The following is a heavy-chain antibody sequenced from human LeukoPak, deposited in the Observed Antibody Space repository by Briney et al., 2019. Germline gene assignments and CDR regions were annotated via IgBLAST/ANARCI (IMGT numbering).Heavy chain of an antibody. J-gene: IGHJ4*02. V-gene: IGHV3-23*01. CDR2: ISVSGST. CDR3: AKPAPHNTDYYCGVHFDY. D-gene: IGHD3-22*01. Sequence: PGGSLRLSCAASGFTFRSYAMSWVRQAPGKGLEWVSGISVSGSTYYADSVKGRFTISRDNSKNTLYLQMNSLRAEDTAVYYCAKPAPHNTDYYCGVHFDYWGQGTLVTVSS. CDR1: GFTFRSYA.